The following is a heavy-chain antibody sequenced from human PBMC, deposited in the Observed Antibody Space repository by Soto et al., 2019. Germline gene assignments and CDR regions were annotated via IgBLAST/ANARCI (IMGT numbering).Heavy chain of an antibody. V-gene: IGHV3-23*01. J-gene: IGHJ5*02. CDR2: ISGSGGST. CDR1: GFTFSSYA. D-gene: IGHD6-13*01. Sequence: GGSLRLSCAASGFTFSSYAMSWVRQAPGKGLEWVSAISGSGGSTYYADSVKGRFTISRDNSKNTLYLQMNSLRAEDAAVYYCAKDLIGANWFDPWGQGTLVTVSS. CDR3: AKDLIGANWFDP.